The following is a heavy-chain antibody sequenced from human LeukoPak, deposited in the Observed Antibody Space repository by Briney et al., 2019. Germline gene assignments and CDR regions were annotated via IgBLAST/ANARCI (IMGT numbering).Heavy chain of an antibody. D-gene: IGHD5-12*01. CDR3: AKVISSYSGYDSY. CDR2: ISNGGHHT. Sequence: PGGSLRLSCAASGISFNNYGMSWVRQAPGKGLEWVSSISNGGHHTYYADSVRGRFTIPRDNSNNTLYLQMDSLRAADTAVYYCAKVISSYSGYDSYWGQGTLVTVSS. V-gene: IGHV3-23*01. CDR1: GISFNNYG. J-gene: IGHJ4*02.